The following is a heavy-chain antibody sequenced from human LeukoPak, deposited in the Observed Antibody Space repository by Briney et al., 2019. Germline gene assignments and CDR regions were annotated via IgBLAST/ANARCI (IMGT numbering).Heavy chain of an antibody. CDR2: VCYNGTT. V-gene: IGHV4-59*01. Sequence: PSETLSLTCSVSGDSISSYFWAWIRQPPGKGLEWIGYVCYNGTTNYNPSLRNRVAISIDTSKNQFSLKLNSATAADTAVYYCATSGGFNSPRHYWGQGTLVTXSS. CDR3: ATSGGFNSPRHY. J-gene: IGHJ4*02. CDR1: GDSISSYF. D-gene: IGHD3-16*01.